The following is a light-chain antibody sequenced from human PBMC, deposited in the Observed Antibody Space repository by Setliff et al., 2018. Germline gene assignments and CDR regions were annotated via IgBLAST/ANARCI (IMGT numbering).Light chain of an antibody. V-gene: IGLV2-14*03. CDR2: GVS. J-gene: IGLJ1*01. CDR1: SSDIGSYDL. Sequence: QSALTQPASVSGSPGQSITISCSGTSSDIGSYDLVSWYQQHPGKAPKLIIYGVSNRPSGVSSRFSGSKSGNTASLTISGLQTEDEADYYCTAYTSGTTYAFGTGTKGTVL. CDR3: TAYTSGTTYA.